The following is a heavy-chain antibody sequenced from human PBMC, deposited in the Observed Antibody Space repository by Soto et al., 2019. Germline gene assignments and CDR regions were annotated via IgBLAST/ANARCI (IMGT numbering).Heavy chain of an antibody. J-gene: IGHJ5*02. CDR2: VYYSGST. Sequence: QVELQVSGPGLVKAPETLSLTCTVSGDSISSSNYYWGWVRQPPGKGLEWIGSVYYSGSTYYNASLTSRVTISVDTSRSQFALRLTSVTAADTAVYYCAGFISPYTTSSPTAWGQGTLVTVSS. CDR3: AGFISPYTTSSPTA. D-gene: IGHD3-16*01. V-gene: IGHV4-39*01. CDR1: GDSISSSNYY.